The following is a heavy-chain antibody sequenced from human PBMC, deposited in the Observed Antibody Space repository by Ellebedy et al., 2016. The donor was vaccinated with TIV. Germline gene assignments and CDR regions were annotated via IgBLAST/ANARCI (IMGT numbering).Heavy chain of an antibody. CDR2: ISARHGNT. Sequence: AASVTVSCKASGYTFNNYGISWVRQAPGPALQWVGWISARHGNTHYAQNLQVIVTMTTDTSTRTAYMELRSLRSDDTAVYYCARERLYDFLRGYPLSDNDYGMDVWGQGTAVTVSS. V-gene: IGHV1-18*04. CDR1: GYTFNNYG. CDR3: ARERLYDFLRGYPLSDNDYGMDV. D-gene: IGHD3-3*01. J-gene: IGHJ6*02.